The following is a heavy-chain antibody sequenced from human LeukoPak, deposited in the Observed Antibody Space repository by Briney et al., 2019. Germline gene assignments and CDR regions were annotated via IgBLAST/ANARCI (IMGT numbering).Heavy chain of an antibody. D-gene: IGHD5-18*01. J-gene: IGHJ4*02. CDR2: IYYSGST. CDR3: ARHQLGYFDY. CDR1: GGSISSSSYY. Sequence: SETLSLTCTVSGGSISSSSYYWGWIRQPPGKGLEWIGSIYYSGSTYYNPSLKSRVTISVDTSKNQFSLKLSSVTAADTAVYYCARHQLGYFDYWGQRTLVTVSS. V-gene: IGHV4-39*01.